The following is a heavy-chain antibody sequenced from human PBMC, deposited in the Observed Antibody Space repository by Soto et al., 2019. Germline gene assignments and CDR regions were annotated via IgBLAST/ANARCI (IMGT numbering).Heavy chain of an antibody. V-gene: IGHV1-18*04. CDR2: ISTYNSRT. Sequence: QDQLVQSGAEVKKPGASVKISCEASGYTFTSHGISWVRQAPGQGLEWLGWISTYNSRTHYAQKVQGRVTMTTDTSTSTAYLDLRSLTFDDTAVYYCARARYCASPSCYKHYNYGMDTWGQGTTVTVSS. J-gene: IGHJ6*02. D-gene: IGHD2-2*02. CDR3: ARARYCASPSCYKHYNYGMDT. CDR1: GYTFTSHG.